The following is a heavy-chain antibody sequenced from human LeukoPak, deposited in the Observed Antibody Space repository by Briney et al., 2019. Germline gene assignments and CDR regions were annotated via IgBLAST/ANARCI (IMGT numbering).Heavy chain of an antibody. CDR2: IYHSGST. J-gene: IGHJ4*02. D-gene: IGHD5-24*01. CDR3: AREEDGYNYYFDY. Sequence: KPSETLSLTCTVSGGSLNSHYWAWIRQPPGKGLEWIGSIYHSGSTYYNPSLKSRVTISVDTSKNQFSLKLSSVTAADTAVYYCAREEDGYNYYFDYWGQGTLVTVSS. V-gene: IGHV4-38-2*02. CDR1: GGSLNSHY.